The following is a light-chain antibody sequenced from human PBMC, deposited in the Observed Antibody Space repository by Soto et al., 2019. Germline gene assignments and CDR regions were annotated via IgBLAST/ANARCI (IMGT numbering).Light chain of an antibody. CDR2: GAS. CDR3: QQSGSSLCT. CDR1: QSVVSN. J-gene: IGKJ2*02. V-gene: IGKV3-15*01. Sequence: EIVMTQSPATLSVSPGQRATLSCRASQSVVSNLAWYQQKPGQAPRLLIYGASTRAAGVPVRFSGSGSGTQFTLTISSLQAEDVAVYYCQQSGSSLCTFGQGTKLEIK.